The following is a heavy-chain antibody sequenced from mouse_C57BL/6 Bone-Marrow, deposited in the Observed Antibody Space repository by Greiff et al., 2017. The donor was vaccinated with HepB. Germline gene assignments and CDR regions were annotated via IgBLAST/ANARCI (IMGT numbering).Heavy chain of an antibody. CDR2: IYPRDGSS. Sequence: VQVVESDAELVKPGASVKISCKVSGYTFTDHTIHWMKQRPEQGLEWIGYIYPRDGSSRYNEKFKGKATLTADKSSSTAYMQLNSLTSEDSAVFFCARRATVGYFDVWGTGTTVTVSS. J-gene: IGHJ1*03. D-gene: IGHD1-1*01. CDR3: ARRATVGYFDV. CDR1: GYTFTDHT. V-gene: IGHV1-78*01.